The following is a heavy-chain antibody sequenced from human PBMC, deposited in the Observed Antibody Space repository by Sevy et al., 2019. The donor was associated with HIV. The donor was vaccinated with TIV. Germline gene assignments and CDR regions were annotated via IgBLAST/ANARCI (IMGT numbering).Heavy chain of an antibody. J-gene: IGHJ4*02. V-gene: IGHV3-7*01. Sequence: GGSLRLSCAASGFTFSSFWMTWVRQAPGKGLEWVAIIKQDGSEKYYVDSVKGRFTISRDNAKNSLYLQMNSLRAEDTAMYYCARAVITNYWGQGTLVTVSS. D-gene: IGHD3-22*01. CDR1: GFTFSSFW. CDR2: IKQDGSEK. CDR3: ARAVITNY.